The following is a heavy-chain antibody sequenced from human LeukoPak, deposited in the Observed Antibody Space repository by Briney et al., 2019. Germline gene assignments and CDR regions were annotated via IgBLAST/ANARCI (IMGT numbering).Heavy chain of an antibody. J-gene: IGHJ4*02. V-gene: IGHV3-48*03. CDR1: GYTFSSYE. D-gene: IGHD5-24*01. Sequence: GGSLRLSCTASGYTFSSYEMNWVRQAPGKGLEWVSGISSNGSHTYYAESVKGRFTVSRDNAKNSLYLQMSSLRAEDTAVYYCARTMAFWGQGTLVAVSS. CDR2: ISSNGSHT. CDR3: ARTMAF.